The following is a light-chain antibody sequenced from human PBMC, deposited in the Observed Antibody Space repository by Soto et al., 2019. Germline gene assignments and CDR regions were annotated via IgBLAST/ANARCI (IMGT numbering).Light chain of an antibody. Sequence: DIQMTQSPSTLSASVGDRVTITCRASQSVSSWLAWYQQKPGKAPKLLIYKASSLESGVPSRFSGIGSGTVFTLTISSLQPDDFAPYYCQHYNSYPYTLGQGTKLECK. CDR3: QHYNSYPYT. CDR2: KAS. J-gene: IGKJ2*01. V-gene: IGKV1-5*03. CDR1: QSVSSW.